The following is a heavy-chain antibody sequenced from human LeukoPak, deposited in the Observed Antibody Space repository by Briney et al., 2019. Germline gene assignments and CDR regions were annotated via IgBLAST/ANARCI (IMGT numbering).Heavy chain of an antibody. CDR3: ARGVHYYDSSGLIDY. J-gene: IGHJ4*02. D-gene: IGHD3-22*01. CDR1: GFTFSDYY. V-gene: IGHV3-11*04. Sequence: PGGSLRLSCAASGFTFSDYYMSWIRQAPGKGVEWVSYISSSGSTIYYADSVKGRFTISRDNSKNTLYLEMNSLRAEDTAVYYCARGVHYYDSSGLIDYWGQGTLVTVSS. CDR2: ISSSGSTI.